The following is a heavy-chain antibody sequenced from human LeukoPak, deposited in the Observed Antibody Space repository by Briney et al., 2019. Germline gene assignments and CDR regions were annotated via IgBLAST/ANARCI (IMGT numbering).Heavy chain of an antibody. J-gene: IGHJ4*02. CDR2: INPSGGST. D-gene: IGHD3-9*01. CDR3: ARAGPLRYFDWLPFDY. Sequence: GASVKVSCKASGFTFTSYYMHWVRPAPGQGLEWMGIINPSGGSTSYAQKFQGRVTMTRDTSTSTVYMELSSLRSEDTAVYYCARAGPLRYFDWLPFDYWGQGTLVTVSS. V-gene: IGHV1-46*01. CDR1: GFTFTSYY.